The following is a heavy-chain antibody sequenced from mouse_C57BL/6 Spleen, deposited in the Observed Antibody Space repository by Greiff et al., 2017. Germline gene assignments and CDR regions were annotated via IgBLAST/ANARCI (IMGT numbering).Heavy chain of an antibody. CDR2: IDPENGDT. J-gene: IGHJ3*01. CDR1: GFNIKDDY. Sequence: EVQLQESGAELVRPGASVKLSCTASGFNIKDDYMHWVKQRPEQGLEWIGWIDPENGDTEYASKFQGKATITADTSSNTAYLQLSRLTSEDTAVYYCTTLYDGYSSAFAYWGQGTLVTVSA. V-gene: IGHV14-4*01. CDR3: TTLYDGYSSAFAY. D-gene: IGHD2-3*01.